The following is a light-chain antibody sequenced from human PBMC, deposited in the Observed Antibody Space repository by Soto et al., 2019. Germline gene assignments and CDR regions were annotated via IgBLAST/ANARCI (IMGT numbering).Light chain of an antibody. Sequence: QSALTQPPSASGSPGQSVTIPCTGTSSDVGGYNYVSWYQQYPGKAPKLMIYEVNKRPSGVPDRFSGSKSGNTASLTVSGLQAEDEADYYCSSYAGSNNFVFGTGTKVTVL. CDR2: EVN. CDR1: SSDVGGYNY. V-gene: IGLV2-8*01. CDR3: SSYAGSNNFV. J-gene: IGLJ1*01.